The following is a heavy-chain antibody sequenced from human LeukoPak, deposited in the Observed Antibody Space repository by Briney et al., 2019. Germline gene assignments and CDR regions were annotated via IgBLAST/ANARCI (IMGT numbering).Heavy chain of an antibody. V-gene: IGHV3-23*01. Sequence: GGSLRLSCAGSGFTFSTYAMSWVRQAPGKGLEWVSVISGSGDNTYYADSVKGRFTISRDNSRNTLYLQMNSLRAEDTAVYYCAKPFDLGAFDYWHYWGQGALVSVSS. J-gene: IGHJ4*02. CDR3: AKPFDLGAFDYWHY. CDR1: GFTFSTYA. D-gene: IGHD3-9*01. CDR2: ISGSGDNT.